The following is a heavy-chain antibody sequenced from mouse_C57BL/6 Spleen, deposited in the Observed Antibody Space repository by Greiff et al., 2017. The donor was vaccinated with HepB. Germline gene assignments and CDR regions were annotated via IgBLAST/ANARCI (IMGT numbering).Heavy chain of an antibody. Sequence: EVKLQQSGPELVKPGASVKISCKASGYTFTDYYMNWVKQSHGKSLEWIGDINPNNGGTSYNQKFKGKATLTVDKSSSTAYMELRSLTSEDSAVYYCARYYGNPYYAMDYWGQGTSVTVSS. CDR3: ARYYGNPYYAMDY. D-gene: IGHD2-1*01. J-gene: IGHJ4*01. CDR1: GYTFTDYY. V-gene: IGHV1-26*01. CDR2: INPNNGGT.